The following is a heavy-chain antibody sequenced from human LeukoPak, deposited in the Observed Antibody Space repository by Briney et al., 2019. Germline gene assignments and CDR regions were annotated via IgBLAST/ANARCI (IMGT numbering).Heavy chain of an antibody. CDR3: AKGDLGFGRFYFDY. D-gene: IGHD3-16*01. V-gene: IGHV3-23*01. CDR2: ISGSGGTT. J-gene: IGHJ4*01. CDR1: GFTFTSYA. Sequence: PGGSLRLSCAASGFTFTSYAVNWVRQAPGKGLEWVSSISGSGGTTCNADSVKGRFTISRDNSKNTLYLQMNNLRAEDTAVYYCAKGDLGFGRFYFDYWGHGNLVTVSP.